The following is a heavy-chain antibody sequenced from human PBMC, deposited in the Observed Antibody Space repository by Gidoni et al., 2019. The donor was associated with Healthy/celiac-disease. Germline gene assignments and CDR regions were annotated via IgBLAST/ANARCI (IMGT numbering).Heavy chain of an antibody. CDR1: GFTFISYA. Sequence: EVQLLASGGGLVQPGGSLRLSCAASGFTFISYAISWVRQAPGKGLEGVSGSGGSGGSTYYADSVKGRFTISRDNSKNTLYLQMNSLRAEDTAVYYCAKNAPRQRNYYYMDVWGKGTTVTVSS. CDR3: AKNAPRQRNYYYMDV. J-gene: IGHJ6*03. D-gene: IGHD6-25*01. V-gene: IGHV3-23*01. CDR2: SGGSGGST.